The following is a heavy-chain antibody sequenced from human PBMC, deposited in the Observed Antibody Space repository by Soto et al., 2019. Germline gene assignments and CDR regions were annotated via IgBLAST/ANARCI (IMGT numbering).Heavy chain of an antibody. V-gene: IGHV1-2*04. J-gene: IGHJ3*02. CDR2: INPNSGGT. CDR1: GYTFTGYY. D-gene: IGHD2-2*01. Sequence: QVQLVQSGAEVKKPGASVKVSCKASGYTFTGYYMHWVRQAPGQGLEWMGWINPNSGGTNYAQKFQGWVPMTRDTSISTAYMELSRLRSDDTAVYYCARVVGPTTYCSSTSCYRDDAFDIWGQGTMVTVSS. CDR3: ARVVGPTTYCSSTSCYRDDAFDI.